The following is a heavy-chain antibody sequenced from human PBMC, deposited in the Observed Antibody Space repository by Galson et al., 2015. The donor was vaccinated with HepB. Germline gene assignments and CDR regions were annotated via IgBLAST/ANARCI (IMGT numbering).Heavy chain of an antibody. CDR2: IKQDGSEK. V-gene: IGHV3-7*03. D-gene: IGHD2-2*02. CDR1: GFTFSSYW. CDR3: ARFLYSGYCSSTSCYSLAY. Sequence: SLRLSCAASGFTFSSYWMSWVRQAPGKGLEWVANIKQDGSEKYYVDSVKGRFTISRDNAKNSLYLQMNSLRAEDTAVYYCARFLYSGYCSSTSCYSLAYWGQGTLVTVSS. J-gene: IGHJ4*02.